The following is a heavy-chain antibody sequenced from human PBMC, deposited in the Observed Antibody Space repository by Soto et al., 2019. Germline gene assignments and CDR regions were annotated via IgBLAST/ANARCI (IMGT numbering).Heavy chain of an antibody. CDR2: INPNSGGT. CDR1: GYTFTGYY. D-gene: IGHD6-13*01. J-gene: IGHJ6*02. Sequence: GASVKVSCKASGYTFTGYYMHWVRQAPGQGLEWMGWINPNSGGTNYAQKFQGRVTMTRDTSISTAYMELSRLRSDDTAVYYCARVGAIAAAGNYYYGMDVWGQGTTVTVSS. V-gene: IGHV1-2*02. CDR3: ARVGAIAAAGNYYYGMDV.